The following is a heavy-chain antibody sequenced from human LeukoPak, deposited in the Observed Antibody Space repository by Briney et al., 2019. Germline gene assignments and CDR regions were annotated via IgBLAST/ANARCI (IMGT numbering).Heavy chain of an antibody. V-gene: IGHV3-74*01. CDR1: GFTFSAYW. D-gene: IGHD1/OR15-1a*01. CDR3: ARWRTYIQGFFDP. CDR2: INSDGSTT. Sequence: GGSLRLSCEASGFTFSAYWMHWVRQAPGKGLVWVSRINSDGSTTSYADSVKGRFTISRDNAKNALYLQMNSLRAGDTAVYYCARWRTYIQGFFDPWGQGTLVTVSS. J-gene: IGHJ5*02.